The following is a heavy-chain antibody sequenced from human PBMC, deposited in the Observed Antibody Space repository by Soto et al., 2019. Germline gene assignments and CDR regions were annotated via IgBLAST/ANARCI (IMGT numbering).Heavy chain of an antibody. J-gene: IGHJ4*02. CDR2: IYYSGRS. V-gene: IGHV4-39*01. D-gene: IGHD4-17*01. CDR3: ARQRTTVVTQAYFDH. CDR1: GGSITSSSYY. Sequence: PSETLSLTXTVSGGSITSSSYYWGWIRQPPGKGLEWIGGIYYSGRSYYNPSLKSRVTMSVDTSRNQFSLTLNSVTAADAAVYYCARQRTTVVTQAYFDHWGQGTLVTVSS.